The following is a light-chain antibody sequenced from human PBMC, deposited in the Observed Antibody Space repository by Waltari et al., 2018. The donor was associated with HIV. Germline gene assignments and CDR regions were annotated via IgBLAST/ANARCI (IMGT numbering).Light chain of an antibody. CDR3: LQSYTTPLT. CDR1: QNINNF. J-gene: IGKJ3*01. Sequence: DVQMTQSPSSLSASVGDRVSISCRASQNINNFLIWFQQKPGKAPKLLIYAASSLQTGVPSRFSGSGSGTDFTLTISSLQPEDFASYFCLQSYTTPLTFGPGTKIDIK. V-gene: IGKV1-39*01. CDR2: AAS.